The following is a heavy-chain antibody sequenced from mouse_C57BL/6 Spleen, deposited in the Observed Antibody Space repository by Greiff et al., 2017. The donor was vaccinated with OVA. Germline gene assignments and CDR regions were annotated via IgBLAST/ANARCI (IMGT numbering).Heavy chain of an antibody. J-gene: IGHJ4*01. Sequence: VQLQQSGPELVKPGASVKISCKASGYSFTGYYMHWVKQSHGNILDWIGYIYPYNGVSSYNKKFKGKATLTVDKSSRTAYMELRSLTSEDSAVYYCARDHYYGSSYDAMDYWGQGTSVTVSS. CDR2: IYPYNGVS. CDR3: ARDHYYGSSYDAMDY. V-gene: IGHV1-31*01. CDR1: GYSFTGYY. D-gene: IGHD1-1*01.